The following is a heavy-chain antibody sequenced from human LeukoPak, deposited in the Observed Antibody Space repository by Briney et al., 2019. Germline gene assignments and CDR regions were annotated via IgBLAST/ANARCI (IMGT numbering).Heavy chain of an antibody. CDR3: ARDYGGNSGWFDP. CDR1: GFTFSSYS. Sequence: LRLSCAASGFTFSSYSMNWVRQAPGKGLEWIGYIYHSGSTYYNPSLKSRVTISVDRSKNQFSLKLSSVTAADTAVYYCARDYGGNSGWFDPWGQGTLVTVSS. CDR2: IYHSGST. V-gene: IGHV4-30-2*01. J-gene: IGHJ5*02. D-gene: IGHD4-23*01.